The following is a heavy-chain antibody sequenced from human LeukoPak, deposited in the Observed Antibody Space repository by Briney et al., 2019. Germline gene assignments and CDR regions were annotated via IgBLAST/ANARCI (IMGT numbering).Heavy chain of an antibody. Sequence: PGRSLRLSCAASGFTFSTYALHWVRQAPGKGLEWVAVISYDGNNIYYVDSVKGRFTISRDNSKNTLYLQMNSLRAEDTAVYYCAANVDTAGYFDYWGQGTLVTVSS. D-gene: IGHD5-18*01. CDR1: GFTFSTYA. CDR2: ISYDGNNI. J-gene: IGHJ4*02. V-gene: IGHV3-30*14. CDR3: AANVDTAGYFDY.